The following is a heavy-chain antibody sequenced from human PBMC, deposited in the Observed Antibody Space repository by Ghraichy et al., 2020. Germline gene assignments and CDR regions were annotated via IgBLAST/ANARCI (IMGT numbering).Heavy chain of an antibody. J-gene: IGHJ4*02. CDR3: VTNRAKVRAGDY. CDR1: GFIFNKYA. Sequence: GESLNISCAASGFIFNKYAMNWVRQGPGKGLEWVATINKDGFDPSYIYSVRGRFTISRDNSRNTIYLQMNSLRVDDTAVYYCVTNRAKVRAGDYWGQGTLVTVS. D-gene: IGHD6-19*01. V-gene: IGHV3-23*01. CDR2: INKDGFDP.